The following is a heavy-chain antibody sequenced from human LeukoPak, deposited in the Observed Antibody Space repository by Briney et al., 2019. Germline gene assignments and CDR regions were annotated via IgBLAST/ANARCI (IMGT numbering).Heavy chain of an antibody. CDR2: INPNSGGT. D-gene: IGHD2-2*01. CDR3: ARGVESGCSSTSCYYYYYYYMDV. Sequence: ASVKVSCKASGYTFTGYYMHWVRQAPGQGLEWMGWINPNSGGTNYAQKFQGRVTMTRDTSISTAYMELSRLRSDDTAVYYCARGVESGCSSTSCYYYYYYYMDVWGKGTTVTVSS. J-gene: IGHJ6*03. CDR1: GYTFTGYY. V-gene: IGHV1-2*02.